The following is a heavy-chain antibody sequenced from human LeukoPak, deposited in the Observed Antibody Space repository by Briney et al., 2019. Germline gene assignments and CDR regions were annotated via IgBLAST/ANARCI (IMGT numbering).Heavy chain of an antibody. J-gene: IGHJ3*02. V-gene: IGHV6-1*01. CDR3: ARAFPTNAFDI. Sequence: SQTLSLRCAISGDSVSSNSVAWNWIRQSPSRGLEWLGRTYYRSKWYSEYALSVKSRITINPDTSKNQFSLQLNSVTPEDTAVYYCARAFPTNAFDIWGQGTMVTVSS. CDR2: TYYRSKWYS. CDR1: GDSVSSNSVA.